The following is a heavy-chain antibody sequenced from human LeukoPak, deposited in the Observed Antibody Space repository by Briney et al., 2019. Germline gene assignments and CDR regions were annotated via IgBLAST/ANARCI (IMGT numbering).Heavy chain of an antibody. CDR2: IYYSGST. Sequence: SETLSHTCTVSGVSISSGDYYWSWIRQPPGKGLEWIGYIYYSGSTYYNPSLKSRVTISVDTSKNQFSLKLSSVTAADTAVYYCARPTGSVGATSRAFDIWGQGTMVTVSS. J-gene: IGHJ3*02. D-gene: IGHD1-26*01. V-gene: IGHV4-30-4*01. CDR3: ARPTGSVGATSRAFDI. CDR1: GVSISSGDYY.